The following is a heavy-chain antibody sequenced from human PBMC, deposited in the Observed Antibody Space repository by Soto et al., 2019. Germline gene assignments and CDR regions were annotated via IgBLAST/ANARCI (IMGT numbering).Heavy chain of an antibody. V-gene: IGHV4-39*01. J-gene: IGHJ1*01. CDR3: ARPHLFSRFRGVKGWFAF. Sequence: SETLSLTCTVSGGSISSSSYYWGWIRQPPGKGLEWIGSIYYSGSTYYNPSLKSRVTISVDTSKNQFSLKLSSVTAADTAVYYCARPHLFSRFRGVKGWFAFCGQGT. CDR1: GGSISSSSYY. D-gene: IGHD3-10*01. CDR2: IYYSGST.